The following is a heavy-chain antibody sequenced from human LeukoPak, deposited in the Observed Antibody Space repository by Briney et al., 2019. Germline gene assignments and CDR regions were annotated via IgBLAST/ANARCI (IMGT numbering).Heavy chain of an antibody. CDR1: GYSISSGYY. CDR2: IYHSGST. Sequence: SETLSLTCTVSGYSISSGYYWGWIRQPPGKGLKWIGSIYHSGSTYYNPSLKSRVTISVDTSKNQFSLKLSSVTAADTAVYYCARAYYYDNNGYNTNWFDPWGQGTLVTVSS. V-gene: IGHV4-38-2*02. D-gene: IGHD3-22*01. J-gene: IGHJ5*02. CDR3: ARAYYYDNNGYNTNWFDP.